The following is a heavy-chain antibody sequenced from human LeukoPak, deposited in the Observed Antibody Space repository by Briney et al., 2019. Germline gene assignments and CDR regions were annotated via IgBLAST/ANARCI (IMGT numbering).Heavy chain of an antibody. CDR1: GFTLNSYT. CDR2: ISSTSSYI. Sequence: GGSLRLSCAASGFTLNSYTLSWVRQAPGKGLEWVSSISSTSSYIHYADSVKGRFTISRDNPDNVVYLQMNSLRAEDTAVYYCAREIYGDYADYWGQGTLVTVSS. CDR3: AREIYGDYADY. J-gene: IGHJ4*02. D-gene: IGHD4-17*01. V-gene: IGHV3-21*01.